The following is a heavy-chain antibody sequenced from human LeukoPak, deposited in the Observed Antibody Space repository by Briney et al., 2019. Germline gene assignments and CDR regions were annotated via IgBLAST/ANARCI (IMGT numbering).Heavy chain of an antibody. CDR3: ARGGGSITMVRGVISRRYFDY. D-gene: IGHD3-10*01. Sequence: SETLSLTCAVYGGSFSGYYWSWIRQPPGKGLEWIGEINHSGSTNYNPSLKSRVTISVDTSKNQFSLKLSSVTAADTAVYYCARGGGSITMVRGVISRRYFDYWGQGTLVTVSS. CDR1: GGSFSGYY. V-gene: IGHV4-34*01. CDR2: INHSGST. J-gene: IGHJ4*02.